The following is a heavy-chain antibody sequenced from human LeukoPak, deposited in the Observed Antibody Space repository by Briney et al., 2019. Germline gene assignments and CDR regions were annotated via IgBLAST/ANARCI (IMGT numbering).Heavy chain of an antibody. D-gene: IGHD6-13*01. Sequence: ASVTVSCKVSGYTLTELSMHWVRQAPGKGLEWMGGFGPEDGETIYAQKFQGRVTMTEDTSTDTAYMELSSLRSEDTAVYYCATDLSLSSWLDYWGQGTLVTVSS. CDR1: GYTLTELS. CDR3: ATDLSLSSWLDY. CDR2: FGPEDGET. V-gene: IGHV1-24*01. J-gene: IGHJ4*02.